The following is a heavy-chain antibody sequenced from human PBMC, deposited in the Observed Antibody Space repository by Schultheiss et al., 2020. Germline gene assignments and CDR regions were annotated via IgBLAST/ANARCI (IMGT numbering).Heavy chain of an antibody. Sequence: SETLSLTCTVSGVSIGGYHWNWIRQPAGKGLEWIGRVYTSGSTHYNPSLKSRVTMSVDTSKNQFSLKLNSVIAADTAVYYCARGRGSGSTLDHYYYMDVWGTGTTVTVSS. CDR1: GVSIGGYH. D-gene: IGHD3-3*01. CDR3: ARGRGSGSTLDHYYYMDV. CDR2: VYTSGST. J-gene: IGHJ6*03. V-gene: IGHV4-4*07.